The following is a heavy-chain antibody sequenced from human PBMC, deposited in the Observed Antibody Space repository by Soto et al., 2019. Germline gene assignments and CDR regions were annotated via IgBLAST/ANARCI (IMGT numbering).Heavy chain of an antibody. CDR1: GFTFSSYA. D-gene: IGHD6-6*01. CDR3: AKDLIAARHNY. CDR2: ISGSGGST. V-gene: IGHV3-23*01. Sequence: XVSLQLWSAASGFTFSSYAVSWVRQAPGKGLEWVSAISGSGGSTYYADSVKGRFTISRDNSKNTLYLQMNSLRAEDTAVYYCAKDLIAARHNYWGQGTRGTVS. J-gene: IGHJ4*02.